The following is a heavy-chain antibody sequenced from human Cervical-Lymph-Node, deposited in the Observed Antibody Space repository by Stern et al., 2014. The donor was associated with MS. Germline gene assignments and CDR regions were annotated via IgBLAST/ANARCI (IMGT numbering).Heavy chain of an antibody. V-gene: IGHV3-33*01. J-gene: IGHJ3*02. CDR3: ARGHHAFDI. CDR2: IWYDGSNK. Sequence: MQLVESGGGVVQPGRSLRLSCAASGFTFSSYGMHWVRQAPGKGLEWVAVIWYDGSNKYYADSVKGRFTISRDYSKNTLYLQMNSLRAEDTAVYYCARGHHAFDIWGQGTMVTVSS. CDR1: GFTFSSYG.